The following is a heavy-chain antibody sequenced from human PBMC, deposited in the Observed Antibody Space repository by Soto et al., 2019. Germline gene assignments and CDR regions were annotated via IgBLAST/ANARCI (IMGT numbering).Heavy chain of an antibody. V-gene: IGHV1-69*13. D-gene: IGHD3-10*01. J-gene: IGHJ6*02. Sequence: GXSXEVSYMASGGTXTSYAIGLVRQAPGQGLEWIGGIIPIFGTANYAQKCQGRVTITADESTSTAYMELSSLRSEDTAVYYCANAITMVRGVIFYYCGMDVWGQGTTVPVS. CDR2: IIPIFGTA. CDR3: ANAITMVRGVIFYYCGMDV. CDR1: GGTXTSYA.